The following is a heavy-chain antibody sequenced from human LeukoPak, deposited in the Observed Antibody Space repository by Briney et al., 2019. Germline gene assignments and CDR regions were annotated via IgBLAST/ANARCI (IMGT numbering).Heavy chain of an antibody. V-gene: IGHV3-33*01. D-gene: IGHD6-13*01. Sequence: GRSLRLSCAASGVTFSSYGMHWVRQAPGKGLEWVAVIWYDGSNKYCADSVKGRFTISRDNSKNTLYLQMNSLRAEDTAVYYCARALTYSSSTNWFDPWGQGTLVTVSS. CDR3: ARALTYSSSTNWFDP. CDR2: IWYDGSNK. J-gene: IGHJ5*02. CDR1: GVTFSSYG.